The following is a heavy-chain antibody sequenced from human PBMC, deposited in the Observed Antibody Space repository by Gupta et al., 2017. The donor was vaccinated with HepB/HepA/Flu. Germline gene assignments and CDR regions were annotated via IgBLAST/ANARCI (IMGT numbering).Heavy chain of an antibody. Sequence: QVQLVQSGAEVKKPGASVKISCKASGYTFTSYYMHWVRQAPGQGLEWMGIINPSGGSTSYAQKFQGRVTMTRDTSTSTVYMELSSLRSEDTAVYYCARDPVVTTGWVGYYYYMDVWGKGTTVTVSS. V-gene: IGHV1-46*01. D-gene: IGHD4-17*01. CDR1: GYTFTSYY. CDR3: ARDPVVTTGWVGYYYYMDV. CDR2: INPSGGST. J-gene: IGHJ6*03.